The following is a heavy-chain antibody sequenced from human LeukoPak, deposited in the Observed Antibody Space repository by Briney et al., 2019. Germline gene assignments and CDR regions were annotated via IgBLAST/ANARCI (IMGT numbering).Heavy chain of an antibody. CDR2: ISYDGSNK. J-gene: IGHJ5*02. CDR3: ARGPRYCSSTSCYVNWFDP. Sequence: GGSLRLSCAASGFTFSSYAMHWVRQAPGKGLGWVAVISYDGSNKYYADSVKGRFTISRDNSKNTLYLQMNSLRAEDTAVYYCARGPRYCSSTSCYVNWFDPWGQGPLVTVSS. V-gene: IGHV3-30*04. D-gene: IGHD2-2*01. CDR1: GFTFSSYA.